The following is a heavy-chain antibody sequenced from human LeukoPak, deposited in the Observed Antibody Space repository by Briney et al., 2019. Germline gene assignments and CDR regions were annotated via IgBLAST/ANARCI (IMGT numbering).Heavy chain of an antibody. J-gene: IGHJ4*02. Sequence: PGGSLRLSCAASGFTFSSHPMHWVRQAPGKGLEWVAVISFDGSHKYYADSVTGRFTISRDNSKNTLYLQMDSLRTDDTAMYYCARDFGITWAQYYFDYWGQGTQVTVSS. V-gene: IGHV3-30*04. CDR2: ISFDGSHK. CDR1: GFTFSSHP. CDR3: ARDFGITWAQYYFDY. D-gene: IGHD3-10*01.